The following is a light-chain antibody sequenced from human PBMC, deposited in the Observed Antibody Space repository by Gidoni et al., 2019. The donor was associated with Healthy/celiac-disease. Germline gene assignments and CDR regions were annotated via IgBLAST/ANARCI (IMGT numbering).Light chain of an antibody. J-gene: IGLJ3*02. CDR1: SSDVGGYNY. Sequence: QSALTQPASVSASPGQSITISCTGTSSDVGGYNYVSWYQQHPGKAPKLMIYDVSNRPSGVSNRFSGSKSGNTASLTISGLQAEDEADYYCSSYTSSSTPLVFGGGTKLTVL. CDR2: DVS. V-gene: IGLV2-14*03. CDR3: SSYTSSSTPLV.